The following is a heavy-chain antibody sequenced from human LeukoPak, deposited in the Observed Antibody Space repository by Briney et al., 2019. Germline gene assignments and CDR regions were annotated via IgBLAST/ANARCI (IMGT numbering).Heavy chain of an antibody. V-gene: IGHV4-59*08. Sequence: PSETLSLTCTVSGGSISSYYWSWIRQPPGKGLEWIGYIYYSRSTNYNPSLKSRVTISVDTSKNQFSLKLSSVTAADTAVYYCARQGGGFWYFDLWGRGTLVTVSS. J-gene: IGHJ2*01. D-gene: IGHD6-25*01. CDR1: GGSISSYY. CDR2: IYYSRST. CDR3: ARQGGGFWYFDL.